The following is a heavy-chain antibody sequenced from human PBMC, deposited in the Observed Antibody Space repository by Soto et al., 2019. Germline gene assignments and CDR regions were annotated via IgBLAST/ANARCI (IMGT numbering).Heavy chain of an antibody. CDR3: AEPIVLVPAAGGFDP. J-gene: IGHJ5*02. V-gene: IGHV3-30*18. CDR2: ISYDGSNK. Sequence: QVQLVESGGGVVQPGRSLRLSCAASGFTFSSYGMHWVRQAPGKGLEWVAVISYDGSNKYYADSVKGRFTISRDNSKNTLYLQMDSLRAEDTAVYYCAEPIVLVPAAGGFDPWGQGTLVTVSS. CDR1: GFTFSSYG. D-gene: IGHD2-2*01.